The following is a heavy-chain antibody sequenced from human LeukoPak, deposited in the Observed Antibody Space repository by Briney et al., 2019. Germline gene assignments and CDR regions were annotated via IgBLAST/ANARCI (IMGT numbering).Heavy chain of an antibody. J-gene: IGHJ3*02. CDR1: GYTFTGYY. CDR2: NNPNSGRT. D-gene: IGHD3-3*01. Sequence: ASEKVSCKASGYTFTGYYMLWVRQAPGQGLEWMGWNNPNSGRTNYAQKFQGWVTMTRDTSISTAYMELSRLESDDTAVYYCARVGFSPRGFAFDIWGQGTMVTVSS. V-gene: IGHV1-2*04. CDR3: ARVGFSPRGFAFDI.